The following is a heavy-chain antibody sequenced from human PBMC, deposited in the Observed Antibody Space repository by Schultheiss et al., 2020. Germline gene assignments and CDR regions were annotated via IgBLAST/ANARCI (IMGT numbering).Heavy chain of an antibody. V-gene: IGHV4-59*11. CDR1: GDSISGHY. CDR3: ARGKSRQYYYYGMEV. D-gene: IGHD3-10*01. Sequence: SATLSLTCTVSGDSISGHYWSWVRQPPGKGLEWIGHIYYSGGTNYNPSLKTRLTISVDRSNNQFSLELTSVTAADTAVYYCARGKSRQYYYYGMEVWGQGTTVTVSS. J-gene: IGHJ6*02. CDR2: IYYSGGT.